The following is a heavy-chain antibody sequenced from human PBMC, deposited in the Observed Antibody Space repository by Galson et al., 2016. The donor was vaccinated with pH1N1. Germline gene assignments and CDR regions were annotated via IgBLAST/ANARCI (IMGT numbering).Heavy chain of an antibody. CDR1: GDSISNTNW. Sequence: SETLSLTCVVSGDSISNTNWWSWVRRPPGKGLEWIGYIHNSGTTSYNPSLKSRVTISVDTSKNQFSLKLRSVTAADTAVFYCAREDLVVGEGWDSGVDLWGQGTTVTVSS. J-gene: IGHJ6*01. CDR2: IHNSGTT. D-gene: IGHD2-15*01. V-gene: IGHV4-4*02. CDR3: AREDLVVGEGWDSGVDL.